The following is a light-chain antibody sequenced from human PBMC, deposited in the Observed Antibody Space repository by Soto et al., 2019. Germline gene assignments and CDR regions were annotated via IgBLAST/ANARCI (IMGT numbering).Light chain of an antibody. V-gene: IGLV3-21*01. J-gene: IGLJ2*01. CDR3: QVWESGSAHVV. Sequence: SDELTQPPSVSVAPGKTASISCGGNTIGSKGVHWYQQKPGQAPVLVIYSDTDLPPVIPERFSGSNSANLATLTISRVEAGDEAGYYCQVWESGSAHVVFGGGTKVTVL. CDR2: SDT. CDR1: TIGSKG.